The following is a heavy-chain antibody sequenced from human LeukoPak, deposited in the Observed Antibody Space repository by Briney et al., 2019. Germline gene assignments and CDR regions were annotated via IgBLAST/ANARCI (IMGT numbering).Heavy chain of an antibody. D-gene: IGHD5-18*01. CDR1: GFTFSNYW. V-gene: IGHV3-74*01. CDR2: INSDGSTT. J-gene: IGHJ4*02. CDR3: ARGGITSMDGC. Sequence: GGSLRLSCAVSGFTFSNYWMHWVRQAPGKGLVWVSRINSDGSTTSYADSVKGRFTISRDNAKKTLYLQMNSLRAEDTAVYYCARGGITSMDGCWGQGTLVTVSS.